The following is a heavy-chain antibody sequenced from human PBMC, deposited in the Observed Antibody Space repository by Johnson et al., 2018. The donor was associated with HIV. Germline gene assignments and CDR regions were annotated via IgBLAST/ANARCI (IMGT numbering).Heavy chain of an antibody. CDR1: GFIFSSYA. V-gene: IGHV3-64*01. J-gene: IGHJ3*02. CDR3: ARDTKSGSYLEGTGAFDI. CDR2: ISSNGGST. Sequence: EVQLVESGGGVVQPGGSLRLSCAASGFIFSSYAMHWVRQAPGKGLEYVSAISSNGGSTYYANSVKGRFTISRDNSKNTLYLQMGSLRAEDMAVYYCARDTKSGSYLEGTGAFDIWGQGTMVTVSS. D-gene: IGHD3-10*01.